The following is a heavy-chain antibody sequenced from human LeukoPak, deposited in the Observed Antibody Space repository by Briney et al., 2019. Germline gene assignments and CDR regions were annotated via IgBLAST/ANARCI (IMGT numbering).Heavy chain of an antibody. V-gene: IGHV1-2*04. CDR3: ARSIIAAAGAPYNWLDP. D-gene: IGHD6-13*01. CDR2: INPNSGGT. Sequence: ASVKVSCKASGYTFTGYYIHWVRQAPGQGLEWMGWINPNSGGTNYAQKFQGWVTMTRDTSISTAYMELSRLRSDDTAVYYCARSIIAAAGAPYNWLDPWGQGTLVTVSS. J-gene: IGHJ5*02. CDR1: GYTFTGYY.